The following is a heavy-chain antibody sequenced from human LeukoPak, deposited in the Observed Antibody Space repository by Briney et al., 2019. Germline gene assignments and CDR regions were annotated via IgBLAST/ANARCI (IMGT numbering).Heavy chain of an antibody. CDR1: GYSFTTYW. J-gene: IGHJ3*02. D-gene: IGHD1-26*01. CDR3: VRLSGATPNRPWDAFDI. CDR2: IYPGNSDI. V-gene: IGHV5-51*01. Sequence: GESLKISCKASGYSFTTYWIGWVRQMPGKGLQWMGIIYPGNSDIRYSPSFQGQVTISADKSISTAYLQWSSLKTSDTALYYCVRLSGATPNRPWDAFDIWGQGTMVTVSS.